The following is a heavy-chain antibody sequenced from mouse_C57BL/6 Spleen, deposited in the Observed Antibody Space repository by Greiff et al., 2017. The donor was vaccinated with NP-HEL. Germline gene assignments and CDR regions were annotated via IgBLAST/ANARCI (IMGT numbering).Heavy chain of an antibody. D-gene: IGHD1-1*01. CDR3: ASTTVVATPFAY. CDR2: IDPSDSYT. Sequence: QVQLQQPGAELVMPGASVKLSCKASGYTFTSYWMHWVKQRPGQGLEWIGEIDPSDSYTNYNQKFKGKSTLTVDKSSSTAYMQLSSLTSEYSAVYYCASTTVVATPFAYWGQGTLVTVSA. V-gene: IGHV1-69*01. CDR1: GYTFTSYW. J-gene: IGHJ3*01.